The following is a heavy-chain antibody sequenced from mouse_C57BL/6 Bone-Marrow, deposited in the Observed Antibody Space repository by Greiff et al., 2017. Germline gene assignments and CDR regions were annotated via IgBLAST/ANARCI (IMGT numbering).Heavy chain of an antibody. CDR2: FHPYNDDA. V-gene: IGHV1-47*01. Sequence: VKLEESGAELVKPGASVKMSCKASGYTFTTYPIEWLKQNHGKSLEWIGNFHPYNDDAKYNEKLKGKATLTVEKSSSTVYLVLSRFTSDDSAVDYCARGDNYGGYDLDYWGQGTTLTVSS. J-gene: IGHJ2*01. D-gene: IGHD2-12*01. CDR3: ARGDNYGGYDLDY. CDR1: GYTFTTYP.